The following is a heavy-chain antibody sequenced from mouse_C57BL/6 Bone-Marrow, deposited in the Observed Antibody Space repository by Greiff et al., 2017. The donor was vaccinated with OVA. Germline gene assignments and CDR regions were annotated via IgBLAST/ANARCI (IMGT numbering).Heavy chain of an antibody. CDR1: GFNIKDDY. J-gene: IGHJ2*01. Sequence: EVKLVESGAELVRPGASVKLSCTASGFNIKDDYMHWVKQRPEQGLEWIGWIDPENGDTEYASKFQGKATITADTSSTTAYLQLSSLTSEDTAVYYCTTFTTVVEGYFDYWGQGTTLTVSS. CDR2: IDPENGDT. CDR3: TTFTTVVEGYFDY. V-gene: IGHV14-4*01. D-gene: IGHD1-1*01.